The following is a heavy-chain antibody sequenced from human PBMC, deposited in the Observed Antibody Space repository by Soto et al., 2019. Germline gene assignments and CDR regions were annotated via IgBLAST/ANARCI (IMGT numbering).Heavy chain of an antibody. CDR1: GYTFTSYG. CDR3: ARGRPFTGYSGYDFSGWFDP. J-gene: IGHJ5*02. D-gene: IGHD5-12*01. V-gene: IGHV1-18*01. CDR2: ISAYNGNT. Sequence: ASVKVSCKASGYTFTSYGISWVRQAPGQGLEWMGWISAYNGNTNYAQKLQGRVTMTTDTSTSTAYMELRSLRSDDTAVYYCARGRPFTGYSGYDFSGWFDPWGQGTMVTVSS.